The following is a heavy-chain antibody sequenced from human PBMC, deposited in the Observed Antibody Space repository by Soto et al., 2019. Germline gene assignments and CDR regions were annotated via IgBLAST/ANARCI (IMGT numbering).Heavy chain of an antibody. CDR3: ARVRGVAAAGTVDY. D-gene: IGHD6-13*01. CDR1: GFTFSSYG. Sequence: GGSLRLSCAASGFTFSSYGMHWVRQAPGKGLEWVAVIWYDGSNKYYADSVKGRFTISRDNSKNTLYLQMNSLRAEDTAVYYCARVRGVAAAGTVDYWGQGTLVTVSS. J-gene: IGHJ4*02. V-gene: IGHV3-33*01. CDR2: IWYDGSNK.